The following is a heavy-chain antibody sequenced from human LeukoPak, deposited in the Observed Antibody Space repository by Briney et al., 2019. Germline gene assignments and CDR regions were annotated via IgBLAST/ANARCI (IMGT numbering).Heavy chain of an antibody. V-gene: IGHV4-34*01. CDR3: ARGRIAKIVVVHSFSYGMDV. CDR2: INDYTGDS. Sequence: PSETLSLTCTVFGGSFTDYFWPWIRHSPGKGLEWIGEINDYTGDSKYNPSLNSRVSISLEKSKNQLSLELRSVAAADTAVYYYARGRIAKIVVVHSFSYGMDVWGQGTTVTVSS. J-gene: IGHJ6*02. D-gene: IGHD3-22*01. CDR1: GGSFTDYF.